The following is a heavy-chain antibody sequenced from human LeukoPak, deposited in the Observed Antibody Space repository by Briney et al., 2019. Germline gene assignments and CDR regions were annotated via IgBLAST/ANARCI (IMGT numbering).Heavy chain of an antibody. J-gene: IGHJ4*02. CDR3: SRRKGDGYNSPFDY. D-gene: IGHD5-24*01. Sequence: GESLKISCKGSGYSFPNYWIGLVRQMPGQGLEWMGIIYPADSDTRYSPAFQGQVTISADKYINTAYLQWTLLKASDTAMYYCSRRKGDGYNSPFDYWGQGTLVTVSS. CDR2: IYPADSDT. V-gene: IGHV5-51*01. CDR1: GYSFPNYW.